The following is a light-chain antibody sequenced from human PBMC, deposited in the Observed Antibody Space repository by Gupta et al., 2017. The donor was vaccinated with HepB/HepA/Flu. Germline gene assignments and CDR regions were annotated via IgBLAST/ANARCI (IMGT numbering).Light chain of an antibody. J-gene: IGLJ2*01. Sequence: SYVLTQLPSVSVAPGKTARITCGGNNIGSKSVNWYQQKQGQAPVMVVYDDSDRPSGIPERFSGSNSGNTATLTISRVEADDEADYYCQVWDSGSDHVVFGGGTKLTVL. V-gene: IGLV3-21*03. CDR3: QVWDSGSDHVV. CDR2: DDS. CDR1: NIGSKS.